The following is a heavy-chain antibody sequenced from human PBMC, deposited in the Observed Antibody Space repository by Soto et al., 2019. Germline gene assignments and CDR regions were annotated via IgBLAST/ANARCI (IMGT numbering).Heavy chain of an antibody. CDR2: IYYSGST. CDR1: GGSISSGDYY. CDR3: ARVDHRGYFSVLTDF. D-gene: IGHD3-10*02. V-gene: IGHV4-30-4*01. Sequence: SETLSLTCTVSGGSISSGDYYWSWIRQPPGKGLEWIGYIYYSGSTYYNPSLKSRVTISVDTSKNQFSLSLSSLTAADTAVYYCARVDHRGYFSVLTDFWGQGILVTVSS. J-gene: IGHJ4*02.